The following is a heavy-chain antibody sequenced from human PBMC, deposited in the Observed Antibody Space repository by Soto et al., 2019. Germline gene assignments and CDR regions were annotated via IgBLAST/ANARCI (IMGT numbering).Heavy chain of an antibody. J-gene: IGHJ6*02. D-gene: IGHD6-19*01. CDR1: GCTFSSYA. CDR3: AITPGWFAGMAV. Sequence: SVKVSCKASGCTFSSYAISCVRQAPGQGLEWMGGIIPIFGTANYAQKFQGRVTITADESTSTAYMELSSLRSEDTAVYYCAITPGWFAGMAVWGQGTTVTVSS. V-gene: IGHV1-69*13. CDR2: IIPIFGTA.